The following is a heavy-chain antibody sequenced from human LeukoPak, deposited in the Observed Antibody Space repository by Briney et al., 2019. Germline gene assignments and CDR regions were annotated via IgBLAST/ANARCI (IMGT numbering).Heavy chain of an antibody. CDR3: AKGLSTTIVTPLGC. CDR2: FSGSGTST. Sequence: GGSLRLSCAASGFTFSSYAMSWVRQTPGKGLEWVSSFSGSGTSTYYADSVKGRFTISRDNSKNMLYLQMNSLRAEDTAVHYCAKGLSTTIVTPLGCWGQGTLVTVSS. V-gene: IGHV3-23*01. D-gene: IGHD5-18*01. CDR1: GFTFSSYA. J-gene: IGHJ4*02.